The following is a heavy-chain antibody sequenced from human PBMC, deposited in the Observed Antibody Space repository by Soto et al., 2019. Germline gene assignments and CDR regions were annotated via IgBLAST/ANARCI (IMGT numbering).Heavy chain of an antibody. CDR2: SMPIFGTA. CDR1: GGTFSSYA. V-gene: IGHV1-69*01. J-gene: IGHJ4*02. Sequence: QVQLVQSGAEVKKPGSSVKVSCKASGGTFSSYAISCVRQAPGQGREWMGGSMPIFGTANYAQKFEGRVTITADESTSTAYMELSSLSSEDTAVYYCARDKWSSGYYYFDYWFQGTLVTVSS. D-gene: IGHD3-22*01. CDR3: ARDKWSSGYYYFDY.